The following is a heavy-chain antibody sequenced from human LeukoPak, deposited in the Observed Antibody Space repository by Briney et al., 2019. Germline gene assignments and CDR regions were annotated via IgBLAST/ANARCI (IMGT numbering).Heavy chain of an antibody. CDR2: ISSSSSYI. J-gene: IGHJ6*02. D-gene: IGHD3-10*01. CDR1: GFTFSSYS. V-gene: IGHV3-21*01. Sequence: GGSLRLSCAASGFTFSSYSMNWVPQAPGKGLECVSSISSSSSYIYYADSVKGRFTISRDNAKNSLYLQMNSLRAEDTAVYYCARDLYGSGSYYFYYYGMDVWGQGTTVTVSS. CDR3: ARDLYGSGSYYFYYYGMDV.